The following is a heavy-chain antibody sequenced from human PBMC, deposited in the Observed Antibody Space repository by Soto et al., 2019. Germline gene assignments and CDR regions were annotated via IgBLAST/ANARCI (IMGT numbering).Heavy chain of an antibody. J-gene: IGHJ4*02. CDR1: GASLRSSPYY. CDR3: AKAVHGWWSNFDS. V-gene: IGHV4-39*01. Sequence: SETLSLTFTVSGASLRSSPYYWGWVRQPPGKVLEWIGPLDSTGTTTYNPSLRIRVTISVDASKNQFSRKLQSVTAADKSLSFGAKAVHGWWSNFDSWGQGILGTVSS. CDR2: LDSTGTT. D-gene: IGHD2-8*02.